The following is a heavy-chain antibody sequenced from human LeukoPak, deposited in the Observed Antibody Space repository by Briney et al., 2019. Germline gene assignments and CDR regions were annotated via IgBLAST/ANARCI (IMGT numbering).Heavy chain of an antibody. CDR2: IKQDGSEK. CDR1: GFTFSSNW. V-gene: IGHV3-7*03. D-gene: IGHD1-1*01. CDR3: ARKTGTTGEAFDY. J-gene: IGHJ4*02. Sequence: GGSLRLSCAASGFTFSSNWMHWVRQAPGKGLEWVANIKQDGSEKYYVDSVKGRFTTSRDNAKNSVYLQMNSLRAEDTAVYYCARKTGTTGEAFDYWGQGTLVTVSS.